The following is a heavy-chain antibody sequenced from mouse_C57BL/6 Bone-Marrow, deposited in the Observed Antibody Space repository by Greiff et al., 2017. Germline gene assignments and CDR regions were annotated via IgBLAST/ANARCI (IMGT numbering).Heavy chain of an antibody. D-gene: IGHD1-1*01. J-gene: IGHJ1*03. CDR3: TRGETVDWYFDV. CDR2: IYPGNSDT. V-gene: IGHV1-5*01. Sequence: VHVKQSGTVLARPGASVKMSCKTSGYTFTSYWMHWVKQRPGQGLEWIGAIYPGNSDTSYNQKFKGKAKLTAATSASTAYMELSSLTNEDSAVYYCTRGETVDWYFDVWGTGTTVTVSS. CDR1: GYTFTSYW.